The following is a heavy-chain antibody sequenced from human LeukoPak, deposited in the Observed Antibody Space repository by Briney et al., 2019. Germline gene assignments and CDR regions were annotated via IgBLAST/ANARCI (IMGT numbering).Heavy chain of an antibody. V-gene: IGHV3-30*04. CDR1: GFTFSNYL. J-gene: IGHJ6*02. CDR3: AREDYDDSSGYSSGLDV. D-gene: IGHD3-22*01. CDR2: ISYDGRKK. Sequence: GGSLRLSCEASGFTFSNYLIHWVRQAPGKGLEWVALISYDGRKKYYADSVKGRFTISRDNSKDTLFLQMNGLKTDDTAVYYCAREDYDDSSGYSSGLDVWGQGTTVTVSS.